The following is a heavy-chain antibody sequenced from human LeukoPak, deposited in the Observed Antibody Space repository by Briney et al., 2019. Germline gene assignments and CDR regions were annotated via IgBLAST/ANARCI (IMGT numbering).Heavy chain of an antibody. D-gene: IGHD2-15*01. V-gene: IGHV4-34*01. Sequence: SETLSLTCAVYGGSFSGYYWSWIRQPPGKGLEWIGEINHSGSTNYNPSLQSRVTISVDTSKNQFSLKLSSVTAADTAVYYCARGRGGRLRCSGGSCYSGNWFDPWGQGTLVTVSS. CDR1: GGSFSGYY. CDR3: ARGRGGRLRCSGGSCYSGNWFDP. J-gene: IGHJ5*02. CDR2: INHSGST.